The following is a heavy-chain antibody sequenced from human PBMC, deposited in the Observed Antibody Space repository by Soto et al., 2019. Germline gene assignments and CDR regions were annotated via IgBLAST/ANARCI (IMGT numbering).Heavy chain of an antibody. J-gene: IGHJ4*02. CDR3: ARPARPNHEWIQLRLNYFDY. CDR2: INPSGGST. V-gene: IGHV1-46*03. Sequence: GASVKVSCKASGYTFTSYYMHWVRQAPGQGLEWMGIINPSGGSTSYAQKFQGRVTMTRDTSTSTVYMELSSLRSEDTAVYYCARPARPNHEWIQLRLNYFDYWGQGTLVTVSS. D-gene: IGHD5-18*01. CDR1: GYTFTSYY.